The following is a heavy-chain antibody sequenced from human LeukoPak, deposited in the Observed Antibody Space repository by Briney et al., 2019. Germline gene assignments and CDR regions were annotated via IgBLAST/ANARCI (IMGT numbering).Heavy chain of an antibody. Sequence: PGGSLRLSCAASGFTFSTYAMTWVRQAPGKGLEWVSAISGSGANTYYGDSVKGRVTISRDNSKNTVYLQMNSLRVEDTAVYYCAKASGTHSTDPWGQGTLVTVSS. J-gene: IGHJ5*02. CDR1: GFTFSTYA. CDR3: AKASGTHSTDP. D-gene: IGHD1-26*01. CDR2: ISGSGANT. V-gene: IGHV3-23*01.